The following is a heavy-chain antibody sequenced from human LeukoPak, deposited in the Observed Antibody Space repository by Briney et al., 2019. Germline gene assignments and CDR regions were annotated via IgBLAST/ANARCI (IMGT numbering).Heavy chain of an antibody. Sequence: GGSLRLSCAASGFTFSSYAMHWVRQAPGKGLEWVAVISYDGSNEYYADSVKGRFTISRDNSKNTLYLQMNSLRAEDTAVYYCARDWIQSSWYGTPLGYWGQGTLVTVSS. V-gene: IGHV3-30*04. D-gene: IGHD6-13*01. CDR2: ISYDGSNE. J-gene: IGHJ4*02. CDR1: GFTFSSYA. CDR3: ARDWIQSSWYGTPLGY.